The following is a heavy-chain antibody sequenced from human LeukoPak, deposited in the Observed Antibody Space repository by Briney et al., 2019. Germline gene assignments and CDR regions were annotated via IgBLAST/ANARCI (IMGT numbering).Heavy chain of an antibody. J-gene: IGHJ3*02. V-gene: IGHV3-23*01. Sequence: SGGSLRLSCAASGFTFSSYAMTWVRQSPGKGLEWVSLISDSGDSTYYSDSVKGRFTIPRDDSKKTLYLQMNSLRAEDTALYYCARDNSGLPDAFHIWGQGTMVTVSS. CDR3: ARDNSGLPDAFHI. CDR1: GFTFSSYA. D-gene: IGHD1-26*01. CDR2: ISDSGDST.